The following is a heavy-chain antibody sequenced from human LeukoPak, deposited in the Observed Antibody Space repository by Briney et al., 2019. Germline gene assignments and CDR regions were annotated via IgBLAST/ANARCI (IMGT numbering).Heavy chain of an antibody. D-gene: IGHD6-13*01. CDR1: GFSFNRYT. V-gene: IGHV3-21*04. CDR2: VSSTGEYT. CDR3: ASPYSTSWNDAFDA. J-gene: IGHJ3*01. Sequence: GGSLRLSCAASGFSFNRYTMNWVRQAPGRGPEWVASVSSTGEYTYYGDSVKGRFTISRDNTENSLSLQMNSLRAEDTALYYCASPYSTSWNDAFDAWGRGTMVTASS.